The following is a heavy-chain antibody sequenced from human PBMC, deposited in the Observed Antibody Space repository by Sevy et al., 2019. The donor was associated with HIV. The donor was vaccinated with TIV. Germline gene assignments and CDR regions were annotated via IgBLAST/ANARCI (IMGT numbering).Heavy chain of an antibody. J-gene: IGHJ3*02. V-gene: IGHV3-33*01. CDR1: GFTFSSYG. CDR3: ASLPNNYYDSSGSSGDDAFDI. D-gene: IGHD3-22*01. CDR2: IWNDRSNK. Sequence: GGSLRLSCAASGFTFSSYGMHWVRQVPGKGLEWVAVIWNDRSNKHYADSVKGRFTISRDNSKNTLYLQMNSLRAEDTAVYYCASLPNNYYDSSGSSGDDAFDIWGQGTMVTVSS.